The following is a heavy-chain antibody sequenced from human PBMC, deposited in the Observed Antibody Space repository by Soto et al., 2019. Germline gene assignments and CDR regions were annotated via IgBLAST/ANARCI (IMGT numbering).Heavy chain of an antibody. Sequence: EVQLVESGGGLVKPGGSLRLSCAASGFTFSSYSMNWVRQAPGKGLEWVSSISSSSSYIYYADSVKGRFTISRDNAKKSLYLEKNSLGAGDTGVYFCARGWGGGLRYFDWLPIDYWGQGTLVTVSS. CDR1: GFTFSSYS. D-gene: IGHD3-9*01. CDR2: ISSSSSYI. V-gene: IGHV3-21*01. CDR3: ARGWGGGLRYFDWLPIDY. J-gene: IGHJ4*02.